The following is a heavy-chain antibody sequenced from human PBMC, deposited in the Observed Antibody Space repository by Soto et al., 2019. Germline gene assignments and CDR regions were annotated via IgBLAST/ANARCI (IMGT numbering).Heavy chain of an antibody. V-gene: IGHV3-23*01. CDR3: AKESLTNPSHHFDS. J-gene: IGHJ4*02. CDR2: ISGSGSVT. Sequence: GGSLRLSCAASGFTFNNYAMSWVRQTPGKGLEWVSSISGSGSVTYYADSVKGRFTISRDNSKNTLYLLMNSLRAEDTAVYYCAKESLTNPSHHFDSWGQGTLVTVSS. D-gene: IGHD1-1*01. CDR1: GFTFNNYA.